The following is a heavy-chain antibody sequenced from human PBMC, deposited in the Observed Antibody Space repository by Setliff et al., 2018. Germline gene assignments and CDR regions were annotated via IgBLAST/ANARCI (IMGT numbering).Heavy chain of an antibody. V-gene: IGHV4-34*01. D-gene: IGHD2-2*01. CDR3: ARGPRGCSSTSCYLFWFDP. J-gene: IGHJ5*02. CDR2: VNYSAST. Sequence: SETLSLTCAVCGGSFSGYYWSWVRQPPGKGLEWIGEVNYSASTSHNPSLKSRVTISVDTSKKHSSLKLTSVTAAVTAVYYCARGPRGCSSTSCYLFWFDPWGQGTLVTVS. CDR1: GGSFSGYY.